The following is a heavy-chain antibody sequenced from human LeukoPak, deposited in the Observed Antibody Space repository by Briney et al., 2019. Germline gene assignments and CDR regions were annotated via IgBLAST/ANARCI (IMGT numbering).Heavy chain of an antibody. J-gene: IGHJ4*02. CDR3: SRSLDY. V-gene: IGHV3-7*01. Sequence: GGSPRLSCAASGFPFSDYFMDWVRQAPGKGMEWVDNIKEYGSGGFYADTVKGRFTISIDNAKRWLDLQMNSLRAEDTAVYYCSRSLDYWGQGALVTVSS. CDR1: GFPFSDYF. CDR2: IKEYGSGG.